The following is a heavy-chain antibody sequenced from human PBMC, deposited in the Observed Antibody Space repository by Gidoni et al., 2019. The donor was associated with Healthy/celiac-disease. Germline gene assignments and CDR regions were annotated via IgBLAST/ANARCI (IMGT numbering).Heavy chain of an antibody. CDR1: GGPFSLYA. CDR3: ARGTVAGTIFYYYYGMDV. V-gene: IGHV1-69*01. Sequence: QVQLVQAGAEVKKPGSSVKLSCKASGGPFSLYAISWVRQAPGQGLEWMGGIIPIFGTANYAQKFQGRVTITADESTSTAYMELSSLGSEDTAVYYCARGTVAGTIFYYYYGMDVWGQGTTVTVSS. CDR2: IIPIFGTA. J-gene: IGHJ6*02. D-gene: IGHD6-19*01.